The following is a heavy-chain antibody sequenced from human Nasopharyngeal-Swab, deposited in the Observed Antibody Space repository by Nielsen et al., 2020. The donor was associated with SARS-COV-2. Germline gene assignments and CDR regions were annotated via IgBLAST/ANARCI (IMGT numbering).Heavy chain of an antibody. CDR3: ARDRGSRYCSSTSCSNDAFDI. D-gene: IGHD2-2*01. CDR1: GFTFSSYG. Sequence: LKISCAASGFTFSSYGMHWVRQAPGKGLEWVAVIWYDGSNKYYADSVKGRFTISRDNSKNTLYLQMNSLRAEDTAVYYCARDRGSRYCSSTSCSNDAFDIWGQGTMVTVSS. CDR2: IWYDGSNK. V-gene: IGHV3-33*01. J-gene: IGHJ3*02.